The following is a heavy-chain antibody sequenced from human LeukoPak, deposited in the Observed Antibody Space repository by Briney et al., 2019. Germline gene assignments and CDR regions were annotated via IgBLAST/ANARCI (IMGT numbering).Heavy chain of an antibody. J-gene: IGHJ3*02. D-gene: IGHD4-11*01. Sequence: SVKVSCKASGYTFISYYIHWVRQPPGQGLEGMGIINPSGGSTRYAQKFQGRVTMTRDTSTGTIYMELSSLRSEDTAVYFCARDSGTVSDAFDIWGQGTMVTVSS. CDR3: ARDSGTVSDAFDI. V-gene: IGHV1-46*01. CDR1: GYTFISYY. CDR2: INPSGGST.